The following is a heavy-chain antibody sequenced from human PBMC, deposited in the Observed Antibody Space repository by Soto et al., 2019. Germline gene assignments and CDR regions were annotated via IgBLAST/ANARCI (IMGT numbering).Heavy chain of an antibody. Sequence: PGGSLRLSCAASEFTFSTYAMSWVRQAPGKGLEWVSAISGSGGSTYYADSVKGRFTISRDTSKITLYLQMNSLRAEDTALYYCAKSYSSNWYDYFDYWGQGTLVTVSS. J-gene: IGHJ4*02. V-gene: IGHV3-23*01. CDR2: ISGSGGST. CDR1: EFTFSTYA. CDR3: AKSYSSNWYDYFDY. D-gene: IGHD6-13*01.